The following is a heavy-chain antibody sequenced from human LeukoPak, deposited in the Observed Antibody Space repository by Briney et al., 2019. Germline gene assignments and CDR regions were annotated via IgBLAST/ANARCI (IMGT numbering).Heavy chain of an antibody. J-gene: IGHJ4*02. CDR1: GFTFSGSA. Sequence: PGGSLRLSCAASGFTFSGSAMRCVRQASGKGLEWVGRIRSKANSYATAYAASVKGRFTISRDDSKNTAYLQMNSLKTEDTAVYYCTRHAVGASGYWGQGTLVTVSS. V-gene: IGHV3-73*01. CDR2: IRSKANSYAT. D-gene: IGHD1-26*01. CDR3: TRHAVGASGY.